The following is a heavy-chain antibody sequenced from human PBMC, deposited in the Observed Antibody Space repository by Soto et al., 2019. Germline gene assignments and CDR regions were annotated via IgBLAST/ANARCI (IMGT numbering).Heavy chain of an antibody. V-gene: IGHV4-31*03. CDR1: GGSISSGGYY. D-gene: IGHD2-15*01. CDR2: IYYSGST. CDR3: ARERIDYCSGGSCRRFDY. Sequence: PSETLSLTCTVSGGSISSGGYYWSWIRQHPGKGLEWIGYIYYSGSTYYNPSLKSRVTISVDTSKNQFSLKLSSVTAADTAVYYCARERIDYCSGGSCRRFDYWGQGTLVTVSS. J-gene: IGHJ4*02.